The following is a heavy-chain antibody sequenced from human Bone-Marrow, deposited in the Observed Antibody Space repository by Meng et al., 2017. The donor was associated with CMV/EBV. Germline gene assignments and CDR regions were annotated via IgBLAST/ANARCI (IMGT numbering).Heavy chain of an antibody. D-gene: IGHD3-3*01. V-gene: IGHV1-69*01. CDR2: ISAIFGTA. Sequence: HVQLEQSGAEVKKPGSSWKVSGKVSGGILRKYAISWVRQAPGQGLEYMGGISAIFGTANYAQKFQGRVTITADESTNTVYMEVSSLRSEDTAVYYCARGEYYDEGYFNYWGQGTLVTVSS. CDR1: GGILRKYA. CDR3: ARGEYYDEGYFNY. J-gene: IGHJ4*02.